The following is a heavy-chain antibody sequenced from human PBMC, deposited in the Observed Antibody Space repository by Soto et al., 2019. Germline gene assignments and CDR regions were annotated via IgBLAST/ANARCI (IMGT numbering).Heavy chain of an antibody. Sequence: KSLKVSCEVSGYSFANYWISWERQMPGQGLQWLGTIDCSASYTRYSPSFQGHVTISADRSLNTAYLHFSSLQASDTAIYFCARQNHGGDSTYLDYWGQGALVTVSS. D-gene: IGHD2-21*02. CDR1: GYSFANYW. V-gene: IGHV5-10-1*01. CDR3: ARQNHGGDSTYLDY. CDR2: IDCSASYT. J-gene: IGHJ4*02.